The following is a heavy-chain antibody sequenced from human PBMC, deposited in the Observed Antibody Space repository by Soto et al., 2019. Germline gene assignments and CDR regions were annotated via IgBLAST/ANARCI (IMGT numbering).Heavy chain of an antibody. CDR1: SGSISSYY. D-gene: IGHD3-10*01. Sequence: QVQLPESGPGLVKPSETLSLTCSVSSGSISSYYWSWIRPPPGKGLEWIGYVYYSGSTNYNPSLTSRVTLSVHTSMTQFSTKLRSVTDADTAVYYCAGTPFYSYGLGSHLYYFDYWDQGTLVTVSS. CDR3: AGTPFYSYGLGSHLYYFDY. CDR2: VYYSGST. J-gene: IGHJ4*02. V-gene: IGHV4-59*01.